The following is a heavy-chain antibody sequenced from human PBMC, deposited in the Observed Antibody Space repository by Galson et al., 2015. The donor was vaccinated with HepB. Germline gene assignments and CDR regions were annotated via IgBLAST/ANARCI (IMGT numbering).Heavy chain of an antibody. CDR3: AKVRAGGTDDPLALHY. V-gene: IGHV4-30-2*02. D-gene: IGHD1-1*01. CDR1: GGSISSGAYS. Sequence: TLSLTCAVSGGSISSGAYSWSWIRQPPGKGLEWIGYIYDSGSTYYNPSLESRVTISVDMSKNQYSLQLTSVTAEDTAVYYCAKVRAGGTDDPLALHYWGQGTLVTVSS. CDR2: IYDSGST. J-gene: IGHJ4*02.